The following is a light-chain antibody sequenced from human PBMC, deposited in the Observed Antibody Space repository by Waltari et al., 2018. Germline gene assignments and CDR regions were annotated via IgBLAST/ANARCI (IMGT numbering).Light chain of an antibody. CDR3: HQYITWPPALT. CDR1: QSVDAGV. J-gene: IGKJ4*01. Sequence: VLTQSPGTLSLSPGERATLSCRASQSVDAGVLAWFQQKPGQRPRLLIYGTSTRAAGVPDRFSGSGSETDFTLTISSLQSEDSAVYYCHQYITWPPALTFGGGTKVEIK. CDR2: GTS. V-gene: IGKV3-20*01.